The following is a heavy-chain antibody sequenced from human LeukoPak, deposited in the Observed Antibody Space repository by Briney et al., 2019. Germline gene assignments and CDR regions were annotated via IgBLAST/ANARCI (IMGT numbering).Heavy chain of an antibody. CDR1: GFTSSNYW. CDR3: ARDRGSSGWYEFDY. D-gene: IGHD6-19*01. CDR2: IKQDGSEK. J-gene: IGHJ4*02. Sequence: GGSLRISCAASGFTSSNYWMSWVRQAPGKGLEWVANIKQDGSEKYYVDSVKGRFTISRDNAKNSLYLEMNSLRAEDTAVYYCARDRGSSGWYEFDYWGQGTLVTVSS. V-gene: IGHV3-7*01.